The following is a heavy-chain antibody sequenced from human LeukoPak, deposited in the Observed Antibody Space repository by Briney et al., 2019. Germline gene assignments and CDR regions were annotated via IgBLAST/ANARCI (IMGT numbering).Heavy chain of an antibody. CDR3: AGDGSGWYPPPYYFDF. CDR1: GDSVSSNSAT. D-gene: IGHD6-19*01. CDR2: TYYRSKWYN. J-gene: IGHJ4*02. Sequence: KTSQTLSLTCAISGDSVSSNSATWNWIRQSPSRGLEWLGRTYYRSKWYNDYAVSVRSRISINPDTSKNQFSLQLNSVTPEDTAVYYCAGDGSGWYPPPYYFDFWGQGTLVTVSS. V-gene: IGHV6-1*01.